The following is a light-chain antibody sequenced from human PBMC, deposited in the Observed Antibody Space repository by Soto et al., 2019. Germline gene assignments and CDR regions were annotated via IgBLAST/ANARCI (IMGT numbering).Light chain of an antibody. CDR3: QHYKSYPWT. V-gene: IGKV1-33*01. CDR1: QDIRKY. Sequence: IQMTQSPSSLSASVGDRVTITCQATQDIRKYLNWYQQKPGKAPKLLIYDASSLESGVPSRFSGSGSGTEFTLTISSLQPDDFATYYCQHYKSYPWTFGQGTKVDIK. J-gene: IGKJ1*01. CDR2: DAS.